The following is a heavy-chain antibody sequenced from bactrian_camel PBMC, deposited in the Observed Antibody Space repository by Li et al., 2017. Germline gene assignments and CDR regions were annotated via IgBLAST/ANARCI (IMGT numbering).Heavy chain of an antibody. Sequence: DVQLVESGGGSVQTGGSARLSCTTSGYTGGRHCMAWFRQAPGKEREGVASIRTGYPYTSDYADSVKGRFTISKDNAKNTVYLQMSSLKPEDTAVYYCAAGDIYVDQPRLRGQGTQVTVS. CDR3: AAGDIYVDQPRL. V-gene: IGHV3S19*01. D-gene: IGHD1*01. CDR1: GYTGGRHC. CDR2: IRTGYPYTS. J-gene: IGHJ4*01.